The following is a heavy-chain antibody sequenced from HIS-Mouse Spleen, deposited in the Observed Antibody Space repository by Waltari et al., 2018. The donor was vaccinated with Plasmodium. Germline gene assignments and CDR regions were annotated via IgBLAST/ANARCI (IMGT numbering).Heavy chain of an antibody. Sequence: QVQLVESGGGVVQPGRSLRLSCAASGFTFSSYAMHWVRQAPGKGLEWVAVISYYGSNKYYADSVKGRFTISRDNSKNTLYLQMNSLRAEDTAVYYCAREAGSGGLYYFDYWGQGTLVTVSS. J-gene: IGHJ4*02. CDR3: AREAGSGGLYYFDY. D-gene: IGHD3-10*01. V-gene: IGHV3-30-3*01. CDR1: GFTFSSYA. CDR2: ISYYGSNK.